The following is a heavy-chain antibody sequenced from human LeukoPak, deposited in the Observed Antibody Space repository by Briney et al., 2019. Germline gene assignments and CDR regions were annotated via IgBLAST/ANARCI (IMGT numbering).Heavy chain of an antibody. D-gene: IGHD4/OR15-4a*01. CDR1: GFTFSNYG. Sequence: GGSLRLSCAASGFTFSNYGMHWVRQAPGKGLEWVAVISYDGSNKYYADSVKGRLTISRDNSKNTLYPQMNSLRAEDTAVYYCAKVGASVPFDYWGQGTLVTVSS. CDR2: ISYDGSNK. J-gene: IGHJ4*02. V-gene: IGHV3-30*18. CDR3: AKVGASVPFDY.